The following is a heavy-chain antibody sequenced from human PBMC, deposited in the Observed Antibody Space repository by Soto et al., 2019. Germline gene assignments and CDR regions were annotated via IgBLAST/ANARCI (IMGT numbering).Heavy chain of an antibody. J-gene: IGHJ6*02. CDR1: GFTFSSYA. CDR3: ARDLGDYEDYYYGMDV. V-gene: IGHV3-30-3*01. CDR2: ISYDGSNK. Sequence: PGGSLRLSCAASGFTFSSYAMHWVRQAPGKGLEWVAVISYDGSNKYYADSVKGRFTISRDNSKNTLYLQMNSLRAEDTAVYYCARDLGDYEDYYYGMDVWGQGTTVTVSS. D-gene: IGHD4-17*01.